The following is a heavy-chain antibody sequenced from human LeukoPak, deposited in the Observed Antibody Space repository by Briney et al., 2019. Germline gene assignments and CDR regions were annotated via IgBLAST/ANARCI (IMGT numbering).Heavy chain of an antibody. CDR2: ISGSSSAI. Sequence: GSLRLSCAASGFTFISYSMNWVRQAPGKGLEWVSYISGSSSAIHADSVKGRFTISRDNAKNSLYLQMNSLRDEDTAVYYCARDSWYCTSTSCYEDYWGQGTLVTVSS. CDR1: GFTFISYS. D-gene: IGHD2-2*01. J-gene: IGHJ4*02. CDR3: ARDSWYCTSTSCYEDY. V-gene: IGHV3-48*02.